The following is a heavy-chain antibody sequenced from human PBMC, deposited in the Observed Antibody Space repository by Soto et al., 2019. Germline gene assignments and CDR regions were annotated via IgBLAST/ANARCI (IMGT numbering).Heavy chain of an antibody. J-gene: IGHJ4*02. D-gene: IGHD2-2*01. CDR1: GFTFSSYA. Sequence: SLRLSCAASGFTFSSYAMHWVRQAPGKGLEWVAVISYDGSNKYYADSVKGRFTISRDNSKNTLYLQMNSLRAEDTAVYYCARGQGDFIVVVPAATLDYWGQGTLVTVSS. V-gene: IGHV3-30-3*01. CDR3: ARGQGDFIVVVPAATLDY. CDR2: ISYDGSNK.